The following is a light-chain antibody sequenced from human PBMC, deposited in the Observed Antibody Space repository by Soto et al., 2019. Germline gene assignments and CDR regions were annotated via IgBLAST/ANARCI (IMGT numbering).Light chain of an antibody. CDR1: QGISSY. V-gene: IGKV1-8*01. CDR2: AAS. CDR3: QQYYSYPRT. J-gene: IGKJ2*01. Sequence: AIRMTQSPSSLSASTGDRVTITCRASQGISSYLAWYQQKPGKAPKLLIYAASTLQSGVPSRFSCSGSGTDFTLTISCLQSEYFATYYCQQYYSYPRTFGQWTKLEIK.